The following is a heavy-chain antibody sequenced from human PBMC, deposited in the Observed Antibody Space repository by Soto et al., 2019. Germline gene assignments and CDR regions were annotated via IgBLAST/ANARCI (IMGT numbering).Heavy chain of an antibody. D-gene: IGHD2-2*01. CDR3: AREGGYCSSNSCYGNWFDP. V-gene: IGHV3-74*01. CDR1: GFTFSSYW. J-gene: IGHJ5*02. CDR2: INSDGSST. Sequence: EVQLVESGGGLVQPGGSLRLSCAASGFTFSSYWMHWVRQAPGKGLVWVSRINSDGSSTSYAESVKGRFTISRDNAKNTLYLQMNSLRAEDTAVYYCAREGGYCSSNSCYGNWFDPWGQGTLVTVSS.